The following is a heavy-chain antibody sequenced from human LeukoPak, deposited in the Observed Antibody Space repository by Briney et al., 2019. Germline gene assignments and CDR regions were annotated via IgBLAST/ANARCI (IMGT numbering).Heavy chain of an antibody. J-gene: IGHJ1*01. V-gene: IGHV4-39*07. CDR1: GGSISSSSYF. CDR3: AGGGGYCSGGSCYPAEYFQH. D-gene: IGHD2-15*01. CDR2: IYYSGST. Sequence: SETLSLTCTVSGGSISSSSYFWGWIRQPPGKGLEWIGSIYYSGSTYYNPSLKSRVTLSVDTSKNQFSLKLSSVTAADTAVYYCAGGGGYCSGGSCYPAEYFQHWGQGTLVTVSS.